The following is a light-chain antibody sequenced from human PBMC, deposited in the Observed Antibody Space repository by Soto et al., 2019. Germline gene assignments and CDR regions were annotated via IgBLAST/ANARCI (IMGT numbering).Light chain of an antibody. V-gene: IGLV6-57*04. CDR1: SGSIATNY. CDR2: DDN. CDR3: QSYDVDNVV. J-gene: IGLJ2*01. Sequence: NFMLTQPRSVSESPGNTVTISCTPTSGSIATNYVQWHQQRPGSVPTTVIYDDNQRPSGVPDRFSGSIDRSSNSASLTISGLEIEDEADYYCQSYDVDNVVFGGGTKLTVL.